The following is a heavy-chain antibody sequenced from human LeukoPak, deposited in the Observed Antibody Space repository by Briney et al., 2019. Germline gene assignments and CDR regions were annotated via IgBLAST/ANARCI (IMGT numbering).Heavy chain of an antibody. CDR1: GFTFSSYS. Sequence: GSLRLSCAASGFTFSSYSMNWVRQAPGKGLEWIGSIYHSGSTYYNPSLKSRVTISVDTSKNQFSLKLSSVTAADTAVYYCARGSSGYDTYWYFDLWGRGTLVTVSS. CDR2: IYHSGST. V-gene: IGHV4-38-2*01. D-gene: IGHD3-22*01. J-gene: IGHJ2*01. CDR3: ARGSSGYDTYWYFDL.